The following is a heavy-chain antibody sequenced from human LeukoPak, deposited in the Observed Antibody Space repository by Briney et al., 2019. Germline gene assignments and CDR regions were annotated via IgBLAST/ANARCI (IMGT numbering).Heavy chain of an antibody. CDR2: ISWSGGDI. CDR3: AKDKAAAGFEYFQH. J-gene: IGHJ1*01. D-gene: IGHD6-13*01. CDR1: GFTFEDFS. V-gene: IGHV3-9*03. Sequence: LRLSCAASGFTFEDFSMHWVRQVPGKGLEWVAGISWSGGDIAYADSVKGRFTISRDNAKHSLYLQMNSLRAEDMALYYCAKDKAAAGFEYFQHWGQGTLVTVSA.